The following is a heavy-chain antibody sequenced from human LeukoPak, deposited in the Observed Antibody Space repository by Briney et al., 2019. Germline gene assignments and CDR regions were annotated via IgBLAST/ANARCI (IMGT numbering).Heavy chain of an antibody. CDR3: ARHGMIVVARAHWYFDL. CDR2: IYYSGST. V-gene: IGHV4-39*01. Sequence: PSETLSLTCTVSGGSISSSSYYWGWIRQPPGKGLEWIGSIYYSGSTYYNPSLKSRVTISVDTSKNQFSLKLSSVTAADTAVYYCARHGMIVVARAHWYFDLWGRGTLVTVSS. CDR1: GGSISSSSYY. D-gene: IGHD3-22*01. J-gene: IGHJ2*01.